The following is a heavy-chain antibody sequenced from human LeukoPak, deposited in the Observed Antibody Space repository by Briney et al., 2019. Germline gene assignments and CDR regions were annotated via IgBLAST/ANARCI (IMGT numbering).Heavy chain of an antibody. D-gene: IGHD3-22*01. CDR1: GGTFSSYA. CDR3: ARDGYYDSSGSLNPRDY. J-gene: IGHJ4*02. CDR2: IIPIFGTA. V-gene: IGHV1-69*05. Sequence: LVKVSCKASGGTFSSYAISWVRQAPGEGLEWMGGIIPIFGTANYAQKFQGRVTITTDESTSTAYMELSSLRSEDTAVYYCARDGYYDSSGSLNPRDYWGQGTLVTVSS.